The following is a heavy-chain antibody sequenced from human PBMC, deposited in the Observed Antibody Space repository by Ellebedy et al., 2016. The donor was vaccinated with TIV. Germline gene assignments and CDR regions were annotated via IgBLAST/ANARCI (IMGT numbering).Heavy chain of an antibody. J-gene: IGHJ5*02. D-gene: IGHD6-13*01. Sequence: GGSLRLSFAASGFTSSDYYMTWIRQAPGTGLEWVSSICCSGSTISYADSVTGRFTISRDNAKNSLYLQVNSLRAEDTAVYYCARDARFIDQQHNWCEPWGQGTLVTVSS. CDR3: ARDARFIDQQHNWCEP. CDR2: ICCSGSTI. CDR1: GFTSSDYY. V-gene: IGHV3-11*01.